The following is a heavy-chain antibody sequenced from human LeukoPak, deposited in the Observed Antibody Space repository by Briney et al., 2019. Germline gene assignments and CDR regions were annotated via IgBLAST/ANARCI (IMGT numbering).Heavy chain of an antibody. CDR2: ISDNGVST. J-gene: IGHJ4*02. V-gene: IGHV3-23*01. CDR1: GFTLRSYA. CDR3: AKKRDCSGGSCYSNAGNYFDY. D-gene: IGHD2-15*01. Sequence: GGSLRLSCTASGFTLRSYAMSWVRQAPGKGLEWVALISDNGVSTYYADSVKGRFTISRDTSKNTLYLQMSSLRAEDTAIYYCAKKRDCSGGSCYSNAGNYFDYWGQGTLVTVSS.